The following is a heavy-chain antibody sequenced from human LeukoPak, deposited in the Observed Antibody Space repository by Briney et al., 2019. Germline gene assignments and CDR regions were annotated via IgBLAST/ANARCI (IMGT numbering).Heavy chain of an antibody. CDR3: ARVMDHGYSDY. CDR1: GGSISSYY. V-gene: IGHV4-59*01. Sequence: SETLSLTCTVSGGSISSYYWSWIRQPPGGGLEFIGYIFYSGSTKYNPSLKSRVTISVDTSQNHFSLKLSSVTAADTAVYYCARVMDHGYSDYWGQGTLVTVSS. CDR2: IFYSGST. D-gene: IGHD3-22*01. J-gene: IGHJ4*02.